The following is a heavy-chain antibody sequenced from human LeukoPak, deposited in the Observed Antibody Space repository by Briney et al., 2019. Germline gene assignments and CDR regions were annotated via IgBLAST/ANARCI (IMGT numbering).Heavy chain of an antibody. J-gene: IGHJ4*02. CDR3: ARHEDIVTPFDY. D-gene: IGHD2-15*01. CDR2: IYYSGST. Sequence: SETLSLTCTVSGGSISSGSYYWGWIRQPPGKWLEHIGSIYYSGSTYCNPSLKSRVTISVDTSKNQFSLKLSSVTAADTALYYCARHEDIVTPFDYWGQGTLVTVSS. V-gene: IGHV4-39*01. CDR1: GGSISSGSYY.